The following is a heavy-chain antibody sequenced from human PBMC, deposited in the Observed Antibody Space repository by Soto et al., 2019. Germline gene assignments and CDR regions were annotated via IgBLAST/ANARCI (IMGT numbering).Heavy chain of an antibody. V-gene: IGHV3-21*01. CDR3: ARDQPGYSYGYGLGY. CDR2: ISSSSSYI. Sequence: PGGSLRLCCAASGFTFGRYSMNWVRQAPGKGLEWVSSISSSSSYIYYADSVKGRFTISRDNAKNSLYLQMNSLRAEDTAVYYCARDQPGYSYGYGLGYWGQGTLVTVSS. CDR1: GFTFGRYS. D-gene: IGHD5-18*01. J-gene: IGHJ4*02.